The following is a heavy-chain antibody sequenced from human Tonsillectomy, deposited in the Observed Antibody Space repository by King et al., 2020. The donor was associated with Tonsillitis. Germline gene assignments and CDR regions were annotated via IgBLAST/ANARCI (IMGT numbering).Heavy chain of an antibody. CDR3: ARAYSASDTDYYYYYAMDV. D-gene: IGHD5-12*01. Sequence: VQLVESGGGLVQPGGSLRISCAASEFTFSNYWMTWVRQAPGKGLEWVANIKQDGNEKHYVDSVEGRFTISRENAKNSLYLQMNSLRAADMAVYYCARAYSASDTDYYYYYAMDVWGQGTTVTVSS. J-gene: IGHJ6*02. V-gene: IGHV3-7*03. CDR1: EFTFSNYW. CDR2: IKQDGNEK.